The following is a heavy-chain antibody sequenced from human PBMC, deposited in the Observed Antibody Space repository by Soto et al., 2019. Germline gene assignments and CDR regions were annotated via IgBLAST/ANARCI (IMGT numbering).Heavy chain of an antibody. CDR1: GYTFTSYC. CDR3: ARYYDSSGLEFDP. D-gene: IGHD3-22*01. J-gene: IGHJ5*02. Sequence: AAVKVSCKACGYTFTSYCISWVRQAPGQGLEGMGWISAYNGNTNYAQKLQGRVTITTDTSTSTAYMELRSLRSDDTAVYYCARYYDSSGLEFDPWGQGTLVTVSS. CDR2: ISAYNGNT. V-gene: IGHV1-18*04.